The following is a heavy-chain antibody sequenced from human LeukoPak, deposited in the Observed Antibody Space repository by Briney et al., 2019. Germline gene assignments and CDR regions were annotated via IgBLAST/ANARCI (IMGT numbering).Heavy chain of an antibody. CDR1: GGSISSYY. V-gene: IGHV4-59*01. D-gene: IGHD3-22*01. CDR2: IYDSGST. Sequence: SETLSLTCTVSGGSISSYYWSWIRQPPGKGLEWNGNIYDSGSTNYNPSRKSRVTISVDTSKNQCSLKLSSVTAADTAVYYCARQSISGSSLSYFDYWGQGTLVNVSS. J-gene: IGHJ4*02. CDR3: ARQSISGSSLSYFDY.